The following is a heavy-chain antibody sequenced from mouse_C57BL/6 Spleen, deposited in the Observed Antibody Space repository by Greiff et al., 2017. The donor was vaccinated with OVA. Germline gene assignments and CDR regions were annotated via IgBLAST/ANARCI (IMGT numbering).Heavy chain of an antibody. Sequence: QVQLQQPGAELVMPGASVKLSCKASGYTFTSYWMHWVKQRPGQGLEWIGEIDPSDSYTNYNQKFKGKSTLTVDKSSSTAYMQLRSLTSEDSAVYYCAYGKSDYFDYWGQGTTLTVSS. CDR1: GYTFTSYW. V-gene: IGHV1-69*01. D-gene: IGHD2-1*01. J-gene: IGHJ2*01. CDR3: AYGKSDYFDY. CDR2: IDPSDSYT.